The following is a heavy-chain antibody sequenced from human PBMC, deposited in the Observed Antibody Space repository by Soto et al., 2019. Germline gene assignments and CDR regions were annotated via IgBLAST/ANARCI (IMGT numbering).Heavy chain of an antibody. J-gene: IGHJ6*02. CDR2: IYYSGST. CDR3: ARDVRSIAAAIVGGMDV. D-gene: IGHD6-13*01. V-gene: IGHV4-59*01. CDR1: GGSISSYY. Sequence: PSETLSLTCTVSGGSISSYYWSWIRQPPGKGLEWIGYIYYSGSTNYNPSLKSRVTISVDTSKNQFSLKLSSVTAADTAVYYCARDVRSIAAAIVGGMDVWGQGTTVTV.